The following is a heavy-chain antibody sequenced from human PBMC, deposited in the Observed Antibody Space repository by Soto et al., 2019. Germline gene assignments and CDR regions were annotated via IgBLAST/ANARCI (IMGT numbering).Heavy chain of an antibody. V-gene: IGHV4-34*01. CDR3: ARSFMVPVDFFDY. CDR1: GWSFSGYY. Sequence: PSETLSLTRAVYGWSFSGYYWSWIRQPPGKGLEWIGEISHSGSTNYNPPLKSRVTISVDTSKNQFSLKLSSVTAADTGVYFCARSFMVPVDFFDYWGEGTPVTGSS. J-gene: IGHJ4*02. D-gene: IGHD3-10*01. CDR2: ISHSGST.